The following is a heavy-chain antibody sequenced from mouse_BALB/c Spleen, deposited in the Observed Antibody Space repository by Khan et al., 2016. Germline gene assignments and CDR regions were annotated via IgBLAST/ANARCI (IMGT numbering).Heavy chain of an antibody. V-gene: IGHV9-3-1*01. D-gene: IGHD1-1*01. CDR1: GYTFTNYG. J-gene: IGHJ1*01. CDR3: ATYRYYDGSSRYFDG. CDR2: INTYSGES. Sequence: QIQLVQSGPELKKPGKTVKISCKASGYTFTNYGMNWVKQAPGKGLKWMGWINTYSGESTYADDFKGRFAFSLETSANTAYLQINNLKNEDTATYVCATYRYYDGSSRYFDGWGAGTTVTVSA.